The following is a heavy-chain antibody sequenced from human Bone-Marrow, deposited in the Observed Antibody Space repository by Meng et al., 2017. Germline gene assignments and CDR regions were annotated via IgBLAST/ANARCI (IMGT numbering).Heavy chain of an antibody. D-gene: IGHD4-11*01. Sequence: QVQLQEAGPGLVKPSGTLSLTCGVSGASVSSGYWWTWVRQPPGKGLEWIGEFHHSGTTNYNPSLRSRVTISVDTSQNNLSLKLSSVTAADSAVYYCARGPTTMAHDFDYWGQGTLVTVSS. J-gene: IGHJ4*02. V-gene: IGHV4-4*02. CDR3: ARGPTTMAHDFDY. CDR1: GASVSSGYW. CDR2: FHHSGTT.